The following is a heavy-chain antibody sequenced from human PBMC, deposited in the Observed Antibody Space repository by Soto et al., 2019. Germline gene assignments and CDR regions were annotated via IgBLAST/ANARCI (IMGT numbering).Heavy chain of an antibody. D-gene: IGHD2-2*01. V-gene: IGHV3-23*01. Sequence: PGGSLRLSCAASGFTFSSYAMSWVRQAPGKGLEWVSGISGSGGSTYYADSVKGRFTISRENSKNKLYLQMNSLRAEETAVYYCAKDPSDIVVVPAADYSDYTGYWGQGTLVTVSS. CDR1: GFTFSSYA. CDR3: AKDPSDIVVVPAADYSDYTGY. J-gene: IGHJ4*02. CDR2: ISGSGGST.